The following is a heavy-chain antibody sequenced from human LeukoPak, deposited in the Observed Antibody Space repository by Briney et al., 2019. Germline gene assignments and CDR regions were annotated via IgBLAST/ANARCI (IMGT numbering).Heavy chain of an antibody. Sequence: GGSLRLSCAASGFTFSSYGMHWVRQAPGKGLEWVAVISYDGSNKYYADSVKGRFTISRDNSKNTLYLQMNSLRAEDTAVYYCAKDSVLLWFGELLPLGTLGYWGQGTLVTVSS. CDR2: ISYDGSNK. CDR1: GFTFSSYG. CDR3: AKDSVLLWFGELLPLGTLGY. J-gene: IGHJ4*02. V-gene: IGHV3-30*18. D-gene: IGHD3-10*01.